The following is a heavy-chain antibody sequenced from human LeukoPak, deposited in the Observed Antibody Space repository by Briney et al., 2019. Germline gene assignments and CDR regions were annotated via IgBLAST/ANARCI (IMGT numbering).Heavy chain of an antibody. CDR1: GFTFSSYG. J-gene: IGHJ4*02. D-gene: IGHD6-25*01. CDR3: GKDHAALFDY. Sequence: GRSLRLSCAASGFTFSSYGMHWVRQAPGKGLEWVAVISYDGSNKYYADSVKGRFTISRDNSKNTLYLQMNSLRAEDTAVYYCGKDHAALFDYWGQGTLVTVSS. CDR2: ISYDGSNK. V-gene: IGHV3-30*18.